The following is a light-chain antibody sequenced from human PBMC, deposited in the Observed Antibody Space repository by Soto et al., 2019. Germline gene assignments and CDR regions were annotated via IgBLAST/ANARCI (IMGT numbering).Light chain of an antibody. J-gene: IGLJ2*01. CDR1: SSDIGGSND. CDR2: DVN. V-gene: IGLV2-14*03. CDR3: SSYSSSGTLIL. Sequence: QSALTQPASVSGSPGQTVIISCTGTSSDIGGSNDVSWYQQHPGRAPKLILFDVNTRPSKIPDRFSGSKSDNTASLTISGLQTDDEADYYCSSYSSSGTLILFGGGTKVTDL.